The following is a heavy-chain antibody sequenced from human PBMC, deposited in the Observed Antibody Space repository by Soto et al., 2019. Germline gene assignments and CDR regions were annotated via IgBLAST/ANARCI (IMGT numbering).Heavy chain of an antibody. CDR2: ISYNGKNK. CDR3: AKLGGPQNHFNRFDS. J-gene: IGHJ5*01. Sequence: GGSLRLSCAASGFTFTAFGMHWVRQAPGKGLEWVAGISYNGKNKYYGDSVKGRFTISRDNSKKTVYLQMKSLRKEDTADFFFAKLGGPQNHFNRFDSWGQGTLVTVSS. CDR1: GFTFTAFG. V-gene: IGHV3-30*18. D-gene: IGHD3-10*01.